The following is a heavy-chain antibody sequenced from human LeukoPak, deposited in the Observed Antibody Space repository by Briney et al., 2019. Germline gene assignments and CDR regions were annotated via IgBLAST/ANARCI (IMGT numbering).Heavy chain of an antibody. D-gene: IGHD4-17*01. CDR2: IIPIFGTA. CDR3: AREVDGDYVGY. J-gene: IGHJ4*02. V-gene: IGHV1-69*05. Sequence: SVKVSCKASGGTFSSYAISWVRQAPGQGLEWMGRIIPIFGTANYAQKFQVRVTITTDESTRTAYMELSSLGSEDTAVYYYAREVDGDYVGYWGQGTLVTVSS. CDR1: GGTFSSYA.